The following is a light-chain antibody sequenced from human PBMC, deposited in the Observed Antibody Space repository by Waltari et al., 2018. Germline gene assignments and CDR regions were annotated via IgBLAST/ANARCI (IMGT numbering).Light chain of an antibody. Sequence: DIQMTQSPSSLSASVGDRVTVTCRASQGISRELAWYQQKPGKAPTLLIYAASSLNTGVSSRFSGSGSGTDFTLTISSLQPEDVATYYCQQDYSTPWTFGQGTKVEIK. CDR2: AAS. CDR3: QQDYSTPWT. V-gene: IGKV1-NL1*01. CDR1: QGISRE. J-gene: IGKJ1*01.